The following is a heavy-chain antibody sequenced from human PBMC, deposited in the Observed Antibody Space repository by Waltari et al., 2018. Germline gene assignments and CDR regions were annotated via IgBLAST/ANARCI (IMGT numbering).Heavy chain of an antibody. Sequence: LVQSGAEVMKPGASVRVSCKASRDAVTEHYIHWVRQAPGQGLGWMGWVNPNGGGTNYAQRFAGRITVTWDASITTADMEFSRLTSGDTAVYFCAREYCGGDCRLFDYWGQGTPVTVSS. CDR1: RDAVTEHY. J-gene: IGHJ4*02. V-gene: IGHV1-2*02. CDR3: AREYCGGDCRLFDY. D-gene: IGHD2-21*02. CDR2: VNPNGGGT.